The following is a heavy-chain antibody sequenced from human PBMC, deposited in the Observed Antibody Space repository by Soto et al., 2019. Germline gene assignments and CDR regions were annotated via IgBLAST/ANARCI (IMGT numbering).Heavy chain of an antibody. CDR3: ERGYFNILTGYYVDY. Sequence: SETLSLTCTVSGDSVNSGTYYWSWIRQPPGKGLEWIGYIYNSGTTKYNPSLKSRVTISVDTSKNQFSLKLSSVTAADTAVYYCERGYFNILTGYYVDYWGQGTLVTVSS. J-gene: IGHJ4*02. CDR1: GDSVNSGTYY. D-gene: IGHD3-9*01. V-gene: IGHV4-61*01. CDR2: IYNSGTT.